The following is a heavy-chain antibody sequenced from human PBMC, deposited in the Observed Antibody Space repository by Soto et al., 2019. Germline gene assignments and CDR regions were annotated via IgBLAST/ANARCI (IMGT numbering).Heavy chain of an antibody. CDR2: ISYDGSNK. D-gene: IGHD6-13*01. Sequence: GGSLRLSCAASGFTFSSYAMHWVRQAPGKGLEWVAVISYDGSNKYYADSVKGRFTISRDNSKNTLYLQMNSLRAEDTAVYYCARGQQLVRPSYYYYYGMDVWGQGTTVTVSS. V-gene: IGHV3-30-3*01. CDR1: GFTFSSYA. J-gene: IGHJ6*02. CDR3: ARGQQLVRPSYYYYYGMDV.